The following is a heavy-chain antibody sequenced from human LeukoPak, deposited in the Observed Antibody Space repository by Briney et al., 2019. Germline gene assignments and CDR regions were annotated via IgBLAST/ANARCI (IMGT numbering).Heavy chain of an antibody. CDR1: GGSISSSSYY. J-gene: IGHJ4*02. CDR2: IYYSGST. Sequence: SETLSLTRTVSGGSISSSSYYWGWIRQPPGKGLEWIGSIYYSGSTYYNPSLKSRVTISVDTSKNQFSLKLSSVTAADTAVYYCARGRFGELLDFDYWGQGTLVTVSS. V-gene: IGHV4-39*07. D-gene: IGHD3-10*01. CDR3: ARGRFGELLDFDY.